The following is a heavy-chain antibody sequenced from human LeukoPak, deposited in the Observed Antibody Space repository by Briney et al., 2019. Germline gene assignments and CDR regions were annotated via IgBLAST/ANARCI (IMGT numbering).Heavy chain of an antibody. J-gene: IGHJ4*02. D-gene: IGHD6-6*01. CDR2: IRSTAYGGTT. CDR1: GFTFGDYA. CDR3: TREGSIAARPDY. V-gene: IGHV3-49*04. Sequence: GGSLRLSCTASGFTFGDYAMSWVRQAPGKGLEWVGFIRSTAYGGTTEYAASVKGRFTISRDDSKSIAYLQMNSLKTEDTAVYYCTREGSIAARPDYWGQGTLVTVSS.